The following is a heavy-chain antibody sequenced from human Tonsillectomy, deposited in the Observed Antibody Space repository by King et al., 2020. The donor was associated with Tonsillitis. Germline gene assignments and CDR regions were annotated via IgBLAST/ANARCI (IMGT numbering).Heavy chain of an antibody. CDR3: AQEKGTNYDPLDY. V-gene: IGHV3-30*18. Sequence: VQLVESGGGMVQPGRSLRLSCTASGFTFSSYGMQWVRQAPGEGLEWVAVVSSGGTVKHYADSVKGRFTVSRENSKNMLYLQMNRLRVEDTAVYYCAQEKGTNYDPLDYWGQGTLVTVSS. J-gene: IGHJ4*02. D-gene: IGHD3-22*01. CDR1: GFTFSSYG. CDR2: VSSGGTVK.